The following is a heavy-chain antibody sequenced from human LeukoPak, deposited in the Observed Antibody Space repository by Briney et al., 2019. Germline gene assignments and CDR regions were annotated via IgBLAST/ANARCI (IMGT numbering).Heavy chain of an antibody. Sequence: SVKVSCKASGGTFSSYAISWVRQAPGQGLEWMGGIIPIFGTANYAQKFQGRVTITADESTSTAYMELSSLRSEDTAVYYCARSYFWSGYYTGMSWFDPWGQGTLVTVSS. CDR1: GGTFSSYA. D-gene: IGHD3-3*01. CDR3: ARSYFWSGYYTGMSWFDP. J-gene: IGHJ5*02. CDR2: IIPIFGTA. V-gene: IGHV1-69*13.